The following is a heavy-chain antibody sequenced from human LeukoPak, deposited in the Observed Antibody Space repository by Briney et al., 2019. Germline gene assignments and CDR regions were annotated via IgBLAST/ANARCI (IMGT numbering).Heavy chain of an antibody. Sequence: SETLSLTCTVSGGSISSSSYYWGWIRQPPGKGLEWIGSIYYSGSTYYNPSLKSRVTISVDTSKNQFSLKLSSVTAADTAVYYCARERYSSSWYPPFWYFDLWGRGTLVTVSS. CDR3: ARERYSSSWYPPFWYFDL. J-gene: IGHJ2*01. CDR2: IYYSGST. CDR1: GGSISSSSYY. V-gene: IGHV4-39*07. D-gene: IGHD6-13*01.